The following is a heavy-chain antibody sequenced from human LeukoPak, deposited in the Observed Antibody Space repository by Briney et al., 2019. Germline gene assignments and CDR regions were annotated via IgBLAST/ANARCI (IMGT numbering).Heavy chain of an antibody. D-gene: IGHD6-19*01. CDR1: EFTVSSNY. CDR3: ARGPYSSGWYGDFDY. V-gene: IGHV3-53*01. CDR2: IYSGGST. J-gene: IGHJ4*02. Sequence: PGGSLRLSCAASEFTVSSNYMNWVRQAPEKGLKWVSVIYSGGSTYYADSVKGRFTISRDNSKNTLYLQMNSLRAEDTAVYYCARGPYSSGWYGDFDYWGQGTLVTVSS.